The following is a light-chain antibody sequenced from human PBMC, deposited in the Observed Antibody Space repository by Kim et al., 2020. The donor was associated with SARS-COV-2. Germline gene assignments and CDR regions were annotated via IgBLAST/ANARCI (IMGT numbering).Light chain of an antibody. Sequence: IQLTQSPSSLSASVGDRVTITCRASQGISSHLAWYQQKPGKAPNLLIYAASTLQGGVPSRFSGSGSGTDFTLTISSLQPEDFATYYCQQLNSDPLTFGGGTKVDIK. J-gene: IGKJ4*01. V-gene: IGKV1-9*01. CDR2: AAS. CDR1: QGISSH. CDR3: QQLNSDPLT.